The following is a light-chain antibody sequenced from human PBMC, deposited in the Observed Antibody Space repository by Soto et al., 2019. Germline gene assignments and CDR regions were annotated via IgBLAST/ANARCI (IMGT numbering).Light chain of an antibody. CDR2: DAS. CDR1: QSIYDK. V-gene: IGKV3-15*01. Sequence: EIVMTQSPATLSVSPGERVSLSRRASQSIYDKLAWYQQKPGPTPRLLIYDASTRATGISGSFSGSGSGTEFTLTISSLQSEDFAVYYCQQYNRWPLTFGGGTKWIS. CDR3: QQYNRWPLT. J-gene: IGKJ4*01.